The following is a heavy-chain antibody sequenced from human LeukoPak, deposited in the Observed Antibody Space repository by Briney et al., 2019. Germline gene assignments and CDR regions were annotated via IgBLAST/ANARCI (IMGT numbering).Heavy chain of an antibody. CDR2: ISSASTYI. D-gene: IGHD5-18*01. J-gene: IGHJ4*02. Sequence: GGSLRLSCAASGFTFSSYSMNWVRQAPGKGLEWVSSISSASTYIYYADSVKGRFTISRDNAKNSLYLQMNSLRAEDTAMYYCARLVWDTTMADGDIDSWGQGTLVTVSS. CDR1: GFTFSSYS. CDR3: ARLVWDTTMADGDIDS. V-gene: IGHV3-21*01.